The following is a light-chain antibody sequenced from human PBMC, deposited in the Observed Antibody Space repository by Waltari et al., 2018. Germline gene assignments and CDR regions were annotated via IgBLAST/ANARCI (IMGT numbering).Light chain of an antibody. CDR3: MQTLQLPLT. Sequence: DIVLTQTPLSLSVTPGQPASISCKSSQSPLHSNGNTYLSWFLQKPGQSPQLLIYEVSNRFSGVSDRFSGSGSGTDFTLRISRVETEDVGVYYCMQTLQLPLTFGQGTRLDIK. CDR2: EVS. CDR1: QSPLHSNGNTY. J-gene: IGKJ5*01. V-gene: IGKV2D-29*02.